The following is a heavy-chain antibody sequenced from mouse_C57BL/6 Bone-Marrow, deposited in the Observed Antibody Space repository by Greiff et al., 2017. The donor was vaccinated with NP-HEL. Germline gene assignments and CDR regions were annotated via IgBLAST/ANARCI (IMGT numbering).Heavy chain of an antibody. D-gene: IGHD1-1*01. CDR2: IYPSDSET. CDR1: GYTFTSYW. V-gene: IGHV1-61*01. CDR3: ARPSITTVVTPFDY. J-gene: IGHJ2*01. Sequence: VQLQQPGAELVRPGSSVKLSCKASGYTFTSYWMDWVKQRPGQGLEWIGNIYPSDSETHYNQKFKDKATLTVDKSSSTAYMQLSSLTSEDSAVYYCARPSITTVVTPFDYWGQGTTLTVSS.